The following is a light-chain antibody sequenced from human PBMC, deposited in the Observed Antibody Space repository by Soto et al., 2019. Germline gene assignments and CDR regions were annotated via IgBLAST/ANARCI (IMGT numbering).Light chain of an antibody. J-gene: IGLJ1*01. V-gene: IGLV2-23*02. CDR2: EVS. CDR3: CSYAGSSTQSYV. CDR1: NSDVGSYNL. Sequence: QSALTQPASVSGSPGQSITNSCTGTNSDVGSYNLVSWYQQHPGKAPKVIIYEVSERPSGVSDRFSGSKSGNTASLMISGLQAEDEADYYCCSYAGSSTQSYVFGSGTKVTVL.